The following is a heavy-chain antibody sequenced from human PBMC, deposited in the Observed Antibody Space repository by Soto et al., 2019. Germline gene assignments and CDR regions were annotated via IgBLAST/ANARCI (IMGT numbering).Heavy chain of an antibody. V-gene: IGHV1-69*04. J-gene: IGHJ3*02. CDR1: GGTFSSYS. Sequence: SVKVSCKASGGTFSSYSISWVRQAPGQGLEWMGRIIPILGIANYAQKFQGRVTITADKSTSTAYMELSSLRSEDTAVYYCARDSTVVTPTPDVSYAFDIWGQGTMVTVSS. CDR3: ARDSTVVTPTPDVSYAFDI. CDR2: IIPILGIA. D-gene: IGHD2-21*02.